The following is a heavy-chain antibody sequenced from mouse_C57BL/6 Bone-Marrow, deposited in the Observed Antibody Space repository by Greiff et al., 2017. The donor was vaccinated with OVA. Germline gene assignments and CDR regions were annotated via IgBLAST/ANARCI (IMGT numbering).Heavy chain of an antibody. J-gene: IGHJ2*01. CDR3: ASSYYYGY. V-gene: IGHV5-4*03. CDR2: ISDGGSYT. CDR1: GFTFSSYA. Sequence: EVKLVESGGGLVKPGGSLKLSCAASGFTFSSYAMSWVRQTPEKRLEWVATISDGGSYTYYPDNVKGRFTISRDNAKNNLYLQMSHLKSEDTAMYYCASSYYYGYWGQGTTLTVSS. D-gene: IGHD1-1*01.